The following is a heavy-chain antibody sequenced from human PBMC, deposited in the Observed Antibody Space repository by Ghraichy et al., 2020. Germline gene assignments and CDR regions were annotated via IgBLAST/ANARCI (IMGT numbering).Heavy chain of an antibody. D-gene: IGHD3-9*01. CDR2: ISGSGGST. J-gene: IGHJ4*02. Sequence: GGSLRLSCAASGFTFSSYAMSWVRQAPGKGLEWVSAISGSGGSTYYADSVKGRFTISRDNSKNTLYLQMNSLRAEDTAVYYCAKESQIRYFDWLLSRENTPFDYWGQGTLVTVSS. CDR3: AKESQIRYFDWLLSRENTPFDY. CDR1: GFTFSSYA. V-gene: IGHV3-23*01.